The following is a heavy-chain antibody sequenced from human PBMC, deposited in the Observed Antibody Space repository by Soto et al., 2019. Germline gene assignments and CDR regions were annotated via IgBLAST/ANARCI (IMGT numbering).Heavy chain of an antibody. D-gene: IGHD3-16*01. J-gene: IGHJ4*02. CDR2: INHSGST. CDR1: GGSFSGYY. Sequence: SETLSLTCAVYGGSFSGYYWSWIRQPPGKGLEWIGEINHSGSTNYNPSLKSRVTISVDTSKNQVSLKLSSVTAADTAVYYCARVLLRIPSYADYWGQGTLVTVSS. CDR3: ARVLLRIPSYADY. V-gene: IGHV4-34*01.